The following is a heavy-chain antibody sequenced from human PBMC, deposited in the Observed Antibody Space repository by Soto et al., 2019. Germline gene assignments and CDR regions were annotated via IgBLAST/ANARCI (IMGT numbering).Heavy chain of an antibody. V-gene: IGHV3-9*01. CDR1: GFTFDDYA. CDR3: AKYLDMLGTLEYGMDV. D-gene: IGHD2-8*01. Sequence: EVQLVESGGGLVQPGRSLRLSCAASGFTFDDYAMHWVRQAPGKGLEWVSGISWNSGSIGYADSVKGRFTISRDNAKNSLYLQMNILRAEDTALYYCAKYLDMLGTLEYGMDVWGQGTTVTVSS. J-gene: IGHJ6*02. CDR2: ISWNSGSI.